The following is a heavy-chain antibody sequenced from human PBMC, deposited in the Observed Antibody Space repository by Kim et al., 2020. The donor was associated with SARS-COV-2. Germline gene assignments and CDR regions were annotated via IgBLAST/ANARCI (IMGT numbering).Heavy chain of an antibody. J-gene: IGHJ4*01. CDR3: ATGPGRGHGADDSTDH. D-gene: IGHD4-17*01. CDR2: IFYSGDI. Sequence: SETLSLTCSVSSGSINRYYLSWLRQSPGHGLEWIGYIFYSGDINYNPSLKGRVTISINTSKNQFSLKLTSVTAADTAIYYCATGPGRGHGADDSTDHWG. V-gene: IGHV4-59*12. CDR1: SGSINRYY.